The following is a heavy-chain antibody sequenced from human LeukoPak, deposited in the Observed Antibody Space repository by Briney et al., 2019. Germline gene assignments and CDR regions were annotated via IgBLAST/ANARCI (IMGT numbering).Heavy chain of an antibody. V-gene: IGHV3-21*01. CDR2: ISSSSSYI. CDR1: GFTFSSYS. Sequence: GGSLRLSCAASGFTFSSYSMNWVRQAPGKGLEWVSSISSSSSYIYYADSVKGRFTISRDNAKNSLFLQMNSLRAEDTAVYYCARGGQLWAHFDYWGQGALVTVSS. CDR3: ARGGQLWAHFDY. D-gene: IGHD5-18*01. J-gene: IGHJ4*02.